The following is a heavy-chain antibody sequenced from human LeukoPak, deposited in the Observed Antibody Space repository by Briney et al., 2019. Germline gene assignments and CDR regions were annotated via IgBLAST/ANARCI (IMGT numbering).Heavy chain of an antibody. CDR2: IWYDGSNK. CDR3: AGENWAPDILTGYSVFPAYYFDY. D-gene: IGHD3-9*01. V-gene: IGHV3-33*01. CDR1: GFTFSSYG. Sequence: PGGSLRLSCAASGFTFSSYGMHWVRQAPGKGLEWVAVIWYDGSNKYYADSVKGRFTISRDNSKNTLYLQMNSLRAEDTAVYYCAGENWAPDILTGYSVFPAYYFDYWGQGTLVTVSS. J-gene: IGHJ4*02.